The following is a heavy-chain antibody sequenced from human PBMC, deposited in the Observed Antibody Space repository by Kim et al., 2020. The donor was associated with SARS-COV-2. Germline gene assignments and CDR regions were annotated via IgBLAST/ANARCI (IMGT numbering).Heavy chain of an antibody. Sequence: GGSLRLSCAASGFTFSSYDMHWVRQATGKGLEWVSAIGTAGDTYYPGSVKGRFTISRENAKNSLYLQMNSLRAGDTAVYYCARGDILTGYFIPPYYYGMDAWGQGTTVTVSS. D-gene: IGHD3-9*01. J-gene: IGHJ6*02. V-gene: IGHV3-13*01. CDR1: GFTFSSYD. CDR3: ARGDILTGYFIPPYYYGMDA. CDR2: IGTAGDT.